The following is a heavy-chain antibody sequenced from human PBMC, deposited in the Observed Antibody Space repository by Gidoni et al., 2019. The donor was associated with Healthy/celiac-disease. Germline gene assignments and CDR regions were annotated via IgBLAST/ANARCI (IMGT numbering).Heavy chain of an antibody. CDR1: GFILRSYS. Sequence: EVQLVESGGSLVKPGGSLRRSCDAAGFILRSYSMNWFRQAPGKGLEWVSSISSSRSYIYYADSVKGRFTISRDNAKNSLYLQMNSLRAEDTAVYYCAREPDSGSYMYYFDYWGQGTLVTVSS. CDR2: ISSSRSYI. D-gene: IGHD1-26*01. J-gene: IGHJ4*02. CDR3: AREPDSGSYMYYFDY. V-gene: IGHV3-21*01.